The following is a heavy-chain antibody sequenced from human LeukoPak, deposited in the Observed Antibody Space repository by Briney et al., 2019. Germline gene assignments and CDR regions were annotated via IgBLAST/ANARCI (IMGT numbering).Heavy chain of an antibody. CDR1: GITFSSHA. V-gene: IGHV3-7*01. J-gene: IGHJ4*02. Sequence: QAGGSLRLSCAASGITFSSHAMTWVRQAPGKGLEWVANIKQHGSEEYYVDSVKGRFTISRDNAKNSLYLQMNNLRVEDTGVYYCARDPGISEAGTVGYFDYWGQGALVTVS. D-gene: IGHD6-13*01. CDR3: ARDPGISEAGTVGYFDY. CDR2: IKQHGSEE.